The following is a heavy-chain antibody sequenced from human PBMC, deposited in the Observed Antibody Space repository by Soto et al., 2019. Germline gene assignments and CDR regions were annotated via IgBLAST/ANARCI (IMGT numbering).Heavy chain of an antibody. CDR3: AKVKEVGAITLFDY. Sequence: EVQLLESGGGLVQPGGSLRLSCAASGFTFSSYGMSWVRQAPGKGLEWVSAISGSVGSTYYADSVKGRFTISRDNSKNRLYLQMNSRRAEDTAVYYCAKVKEVGAITLFDYWGQGTLVTVSS. CDR1: GFTFSSYG. J-gene: IGHJ4*02. V-gene: IGHV3-23*01. CDR2: ISGSVGST. D-gene: IGHD1-26*01.